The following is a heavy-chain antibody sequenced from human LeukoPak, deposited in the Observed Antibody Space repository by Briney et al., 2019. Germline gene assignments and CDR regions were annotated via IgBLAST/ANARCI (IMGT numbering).Heavy chain of an antibody. J-gene: IGHJ4*02. Sequence: ASVKVSCKASGYTFTGYYMRWVRQAPGQGLEWMGWINPNSGGTNYAQKFQGRVTMTRDTSISTAYMELSRLRSDDTAVYYCARVRTIFGVGYLGYWGQGTLVTVSS. CDR3: ARVRTIFGVGYLGY. CDR2: INPNSGGT. V-gene: IGHV1-2*02. CDR1: GYTFTGYY. D-gene: IGHD3-3*01.